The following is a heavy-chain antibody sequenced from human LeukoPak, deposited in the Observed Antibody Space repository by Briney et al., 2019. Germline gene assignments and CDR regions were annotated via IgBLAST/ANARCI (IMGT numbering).Heavy chain of an antibody. J-gene: IGHJ4*02. CDR2: INPSGGST. D-gene: IGHD6-6*01. V-gene: IGHV1-46*01. CDR3: ARGAARPLDY. CDR1: GYTFTSYY. Sequence: ASVKVSCKASGYTFTSYYMHWVRQAPGQGLGWMGIINPSGGSTSYAQKFQGRVTMTRDTSISTAYMELSRLRSDDTAVYYCARGAARPLDYWGQGTLVTVSS.